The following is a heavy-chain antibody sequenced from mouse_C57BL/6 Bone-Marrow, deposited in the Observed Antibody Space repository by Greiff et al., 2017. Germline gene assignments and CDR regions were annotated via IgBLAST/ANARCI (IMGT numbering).Heavy chain of an antibody. CDR2: INYDGSST. V-gene: IGHV5-16*01. D-gene: IGHD1-2*01. CDR1: GFTFSDYY. J-gene: IGHJ4*01. Sequence: EVKVVESEGGLVQPGSSMKLSCTASGFTFSDYYMAWVRQVPEKGLEWVANINYDGSSTDYMDSLKSRFIISRDNAKNILYLQMSSLKSEDTATYYCARARRFYAMDYWGQGTSVTVSS. CDR3: ARARRFYAMDY.